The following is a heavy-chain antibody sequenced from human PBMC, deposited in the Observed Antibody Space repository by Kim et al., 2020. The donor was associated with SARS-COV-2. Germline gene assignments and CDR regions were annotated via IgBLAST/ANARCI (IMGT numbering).Heavy chain of an antibody. D-gene: IGHD6-19*01. V-gene: IGHV3-30*04. J-gene: IGHJ4*02. CDR2: ISYDGSNK. CDR1: GFTFSSYA. Sequence: GGSLRLSCAASGFTFSSYAMHWVRQAPGKGLEWVAVISYDGSNKYYADSVKGRFTISRDNSKNTLYLQMNSLRAEDTAVYYCARVIAVAGTDYWGQGTLVTVSS. CDR3: ARVIAVAGTDY.